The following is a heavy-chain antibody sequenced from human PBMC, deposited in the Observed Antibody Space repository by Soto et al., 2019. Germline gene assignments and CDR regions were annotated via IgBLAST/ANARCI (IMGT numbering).Heavy chain of an antibody. D-gene: IGHD4-17*01. CDR2: ISAYNGNT. CDR1: GYTFTSYG. Sequence: ASVKVSCKASGYTFTSYGISWVRQAPGQGLEWMGWISAYNGNTNYAQKLQGRVTMTADTSTSTAYMELRSLRSDDTAVYYCARGPLTTVTTFLEYYYYYMDVWG. CDR3: ARGPLTTVTTFLEYYYYYMDV. V-gene: IGHV1-18*01. J-gene: IGHJ6*03.